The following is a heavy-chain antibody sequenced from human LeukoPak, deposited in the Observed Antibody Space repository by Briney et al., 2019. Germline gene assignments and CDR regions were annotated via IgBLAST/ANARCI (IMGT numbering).Heavy chain of an antibody. D-gene: IGHD4-17*01. CDR2: IYTSGST. CDR3: ARQSTVTKGVGYYYYYMDV. Sequence: PSETLSLTCTVSGGSISSDYWSWIRQPAGKGLEWIGRIYTSGSTNYNPSLKSRVTMSVDTSKNQFSLKLSSVTAADTAVYYCARQSTVTKGVGYYYYYMDVWGKGTTVTVSS. V-gene: IGHV4-4*07. J-gene: IGHJ6*03. CDR1: GGSISSDY.